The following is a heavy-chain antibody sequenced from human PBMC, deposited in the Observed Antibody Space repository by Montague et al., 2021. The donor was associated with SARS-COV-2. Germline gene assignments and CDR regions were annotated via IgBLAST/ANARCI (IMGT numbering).Heavy chain of an antibody. V-gene: IGHV4-38-2*02. CDR2: IYHSGST. J-gene: IGHJ3*02. CDR1: GYSISTGYY. CDR3: AKVAGSHDTFDI. D-gene: IGHD6-19*01. Sequence: SETRSLTCTVSGYSISTGYYWGWIRQPPGKGLEWIGTIYHSGSTYFNPSLKSRVTISVDTSKNQFSLNLSSVTAADTAAYYCAKVAGSHDTFDIWGRGTMVTVSS.